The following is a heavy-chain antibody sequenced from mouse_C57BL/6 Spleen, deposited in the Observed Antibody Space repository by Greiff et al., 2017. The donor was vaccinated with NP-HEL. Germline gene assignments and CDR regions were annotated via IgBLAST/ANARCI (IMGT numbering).Heavy chain of an antibody. CDR3: SRVNASYSTWFAY. J-gene: IGHJ3*01. Sequence: QVQLKQPGAELVKPGASVKLSCKASGYTFTSYWMHWVKQRPGQGLEWIGMIHPNSGSTNYNEKFKSKATLTVDKSSSTAYMQLSSLTSEDSAVYYWSRVNASYSTWFAYWGQGTLVTGSA. D-gene: IGHD2-5*01. V-gene: IGHV1-64*01. CDR2: IHPNSGST. CDR1: GYTFTSYW.